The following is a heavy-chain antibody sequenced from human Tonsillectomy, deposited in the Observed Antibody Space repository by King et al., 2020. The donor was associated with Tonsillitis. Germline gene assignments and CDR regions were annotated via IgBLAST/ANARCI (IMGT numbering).Heavy chain of an antibody. CDR3: ARTDDYGGNPLAFVI. D-gene: IGHD4-23*01. CDR2: IYPGDSDT. J-gene: IGHJ3*02. V-gene: IGHV5-51*01. CDR1: GYSFTSYW. Sequence: QLVQSGAEVKKPGESLKISCKGSGYSFTSYWIGWVRQMPGKGLEWMGIIYPGDSDTRYSPSFQGQVTISADKSISTAYLQWSTLQASDTAMYYCARTDDYGGNPLAFVIWGQGTMIPVSS.